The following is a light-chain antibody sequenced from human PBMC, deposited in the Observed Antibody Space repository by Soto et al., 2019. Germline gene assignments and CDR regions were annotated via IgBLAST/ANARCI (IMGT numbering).Light chain of an antibody. CDR2: DAS. V-gene: IGKV1D-13*01. CDR1: QGISSA. Sequence: AIQLTQSPSSLSASVGDRVTITCRASQGISSALAWYQQKPGKAPKLLIYDASSLESGVPSRFSGSGSGTDFTLTISSLQPEDFATYYCQQFNNYSYTFGQGNKLEIK. J-gene: IGKJ2*01. CDR3: QQFNNYSYT.